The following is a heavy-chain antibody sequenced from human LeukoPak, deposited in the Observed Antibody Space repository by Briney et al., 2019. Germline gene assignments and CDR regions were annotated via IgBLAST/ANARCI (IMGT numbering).Heavy chain of an antibody. V-gene: IGHV3-21*01. D-gene: IGHD2-2*01. J-gene: IGHJ4*02. Sequence: GGSLRLSCAASGFTFSIYSMNWVRQAPGKGLEWVSSISGSTSYTFYADSVKGRFTISRDNAKSSVYLQMNSLRAEDTGVYYCARDRGVVAPAAYFDYWGQGALVTVSS. CDR2: ISGSTSYT. CDR1: GFTFSIYS. CDR3: ARDRGVVAPAAYFDY.